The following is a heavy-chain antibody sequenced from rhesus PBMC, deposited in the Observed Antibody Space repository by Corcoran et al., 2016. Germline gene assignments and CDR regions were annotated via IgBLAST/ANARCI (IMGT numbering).Heavy chain of an antibody. CDR1: GGSISSSYW. V-gene: IGHV4-93*01. D-gene: IGHD6S26*01. Sequence: QVQLQESGPGVVKPSETLSLTCAVSGGSISSSYWWSWIRQSPGKGLEWSGGFYGRGGNTENNPSPKSRVTISKDTSKNQFFLNLSSVTAADTAVYYCARGVAATGRFVYWGQGVLVTVSS. CDR2: FYGRGGNT. CDR3: ARGVAATGRFVY. J-gene: IGHJ4*01.